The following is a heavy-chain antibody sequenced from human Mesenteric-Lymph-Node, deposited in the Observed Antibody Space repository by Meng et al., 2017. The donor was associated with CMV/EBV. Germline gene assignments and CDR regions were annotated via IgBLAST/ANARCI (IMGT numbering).Heavy chain of an antibody. D-gene: IGHD3-3*01. CDR3: TREGVFLEWLSNRGRAAAFDI. CDR2: IDASSTHI. CDR1: GFLFNTYA. Sequence: GESLKISCEASGFLFNTYAMNWVRQAPEKGLEWVSSIDASSTHIYYADLVQGRFTISRDNAASSLYLQMEGLRAEDTGVYYCTREGVFLEWLSNRGRAAAFDIWGQGTMVTVSS. J-gene: IGHJ3*02. V-gene: IGHV3-21*01.